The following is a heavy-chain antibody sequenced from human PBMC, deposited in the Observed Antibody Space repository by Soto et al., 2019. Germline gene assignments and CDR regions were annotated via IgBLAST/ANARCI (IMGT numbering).Heavy chain of an antibody. V-gene: IGHV3-23*01. CDR1: GFTFSSYA. Sequence: GGYLRLPCAASGFTFSSYAMTWVRQAPGKGLEWVSSISGSGGTTYHADSVKGRFTTSRDNSKNTLYLQMNSLRAEDTALYFCAKASNIIVVPGARYSYWGQGALVIVSS. D-gene: IGHD2-2*01. CDR3: AKASNIIVVPGARYSY. J-gene: IGHJ4*02. CDR2: ISGSGGTT.